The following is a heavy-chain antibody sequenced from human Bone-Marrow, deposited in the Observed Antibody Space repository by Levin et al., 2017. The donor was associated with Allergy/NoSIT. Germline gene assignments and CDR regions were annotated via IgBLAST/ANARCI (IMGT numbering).Heavy chain of an antibody. Sequence: GGSLRLSCAASGFTFSSYGMHWVRQAPGKGLEWVAVIWYDGSNKYYADSVKGRFTISRDNSKNTLYLQMNSLRAEDTAVYYCARGDYTDYGDYVGSYFDYWGQGTLVTVSS. CDR2: IWYDGSNK. J-gene: IGHJ4*02. CDR3: ARGDYTDYGDYVGSYFDY. CDR1: GFTFSSYG. D-gene: IGHD4-17*01. V-gene: IGHV3-33*01.